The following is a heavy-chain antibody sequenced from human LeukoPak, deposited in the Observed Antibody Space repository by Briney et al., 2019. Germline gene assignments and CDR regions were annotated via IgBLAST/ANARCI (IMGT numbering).Heavy chain of an antibody. Sequence: GASVKVSCKASGYTFTSYDINWVRQATGQGLEWMGWMNPNSGNTGYAQKFQGRVTMTRNTSISTAYMELSRLRSDDTAVYYCARGVGATPSRFDYWGQGTLVTVSS. CDR1: GYTFTSYD. CDR2: MNPNSGNT. J-gene: IGHJ4*02. CDR3: ARGVGATPSRFDY. D-gene: IGHD1-26*01. V-gene: IGHV1-8*01.